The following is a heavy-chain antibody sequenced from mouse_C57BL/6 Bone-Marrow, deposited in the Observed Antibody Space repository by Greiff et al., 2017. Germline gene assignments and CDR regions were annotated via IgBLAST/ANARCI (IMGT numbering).Heavy chain of an antibody. D-gene: IGHD1-1*02. CDR3: SRHGSYPSWFAY. J-gene: IGHJ3*01. CDR2: SYPRDGST. Sequence: QVQLQQSGPELVKPGASVKLSCKASGYTFTSYDINWVKHRPGQGLEWIGWSYPRDGSTKYNEKFKGKATLTVDTSSSTAYMELLSLTSEASEVYFGSRHGSYPSWFAYWGQGTLVTVSA. CDR1: GYTFTSYD. V-gene: IGHV1-85*01.